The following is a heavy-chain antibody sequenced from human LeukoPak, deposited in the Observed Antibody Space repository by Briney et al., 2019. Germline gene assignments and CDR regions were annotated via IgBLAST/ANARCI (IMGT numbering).Heavy chain of an antibody. CDR2: IIPTLGIA. CDR1: GGTFSSYT. J-gene: IGHJ5*02. V-gene: IGHV1-69*02. D-gene: IGHD6-13*01. Sequence: ASVKVSCTASGGTFSSYTISWVRQAPGQGLEWMGGIIPTLGIANYAQNFQGRVTITADKSTSTAYMELSSLRAEDTAVYYCSGGSSSWDWFDPWGQGTLVTVSS. CDR3: SGGSSSWDWFDP.